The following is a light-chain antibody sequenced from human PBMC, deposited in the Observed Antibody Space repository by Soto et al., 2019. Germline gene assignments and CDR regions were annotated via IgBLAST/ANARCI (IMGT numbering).Light chain of an antibody. J-gene: IGKJ2*01. CDR3: QQYGSSVYT. CDR2: GVS. V-gene: IGKV3-20*01. Sequence: EIVLTQSPGTLSLSPGERATLSCRASQSVSDSYLAWYQQKPGQAPRLLIYGVSSRATGIPDRFSGSGSGTDFTLTISRLEPEDCAVYYCQQYGSSVYTFGQGTKLEIK. CDR1: QSVSDSY.